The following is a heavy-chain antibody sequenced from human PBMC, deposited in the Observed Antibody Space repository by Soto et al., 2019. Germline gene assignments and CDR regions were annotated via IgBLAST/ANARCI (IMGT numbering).Heavy chain of an antibody. J-gene: IGHJ5*02. Sequence: ASVKVSCKASGYTFTSYGISWVRQAPGQGLEWMGWISAYNGNTNYAQKPQGRVTMTTDTSTSTAYMELRSLRSDDTAVYYCARVNELLLLFGELLSPPGWFDPWGPGTLVTLSS. CDR1: GYTFTSYG. D-gene: IGHD3-10*01. V-gene: IGHV1-18*01. CDR2: ISAYNGNT. CDR3: ARVNELLLLFGELLSPPGWFDP.